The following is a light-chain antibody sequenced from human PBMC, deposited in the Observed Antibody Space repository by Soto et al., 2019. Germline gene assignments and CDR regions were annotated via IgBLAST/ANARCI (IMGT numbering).Light chain of an antibody. V-gene: IGLV2-14*01. J-gene: IGLJ3*02. CDR2: EVS. CDR1: SSDVGGYNY. Sequence: QSALTQPASVSGSPGQSITISCTGTSSDVGGYNYVSWYQQHPGKASKLMIYEVSNRPSGVSNRFSGSKSGNTASLTISGLQAEDEAVYYCSSYTTSSTLGVFGGGTKVTVL. CDR3: SSYTTSSTLGV.